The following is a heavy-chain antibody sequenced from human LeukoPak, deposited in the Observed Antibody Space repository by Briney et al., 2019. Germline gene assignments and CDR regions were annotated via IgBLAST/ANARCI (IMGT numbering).Heavy chain of an antibody. CDR1: GFTFSSYW. CDR2: IKQDGSEK. CDR3: ARVRYDILTGYPFDY. J-gene: IGHJ4*02. V-gene: IGHV3-7*03. D-gene: IGHD3-9*01. Sequence: GGSLRLSCAASGFTFSSYWMNWVRQVPGKGLEWVANIKQDGSEKYYVDSVKGRFTISRDNAKNSLYLQMNSLRAEDTAVYYCARVRYDILTGYPFDYWGQGTLVTVSS.